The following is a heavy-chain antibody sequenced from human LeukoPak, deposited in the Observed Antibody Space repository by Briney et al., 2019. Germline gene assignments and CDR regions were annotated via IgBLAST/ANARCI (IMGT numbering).Heavy chain of an antibody. J-gene: IGHJ3*01. CDR2: ISYDGSKQ. CDR1: GFTFSIYG. D-gene: IGHD6-6*01. CDR3: AKLSSLDGFDF. Sequence: SGRSLRLSCAASGFTFSIYGIHWVRQAPGKGLEWVAVISYDGSKQYYAHSVKCRFTISRDNSKNTLYLQMNSLRVEDTAVYYCAKLSSLDGFDFWGQGTMVTVSS. V-gene: IGHV3-30*18.